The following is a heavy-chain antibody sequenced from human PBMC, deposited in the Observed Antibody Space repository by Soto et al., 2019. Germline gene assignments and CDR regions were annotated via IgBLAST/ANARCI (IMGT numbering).Heavy chain of an antibody. CDR1: GVSISGYY. CDR3: AGQRGWEYARQIADSY. Sequence: QVQLQESGPRLLKPSETLSLTCSVSGVSISGYYWSWIRQPAGKGLEWVGRLYATESTNYNPSFTNYNPSLKSRVTMSIDTSKNQFSLKLNSVTAADTAVYFCAGQRGWEYARQIADSYWGQGTLVTVSS. CDR2: LYATESTNYNPSFT. J-gene: IGHJ4*02. D-gene: IGHD3-22*01. V-gene: IGHV4-4*07.